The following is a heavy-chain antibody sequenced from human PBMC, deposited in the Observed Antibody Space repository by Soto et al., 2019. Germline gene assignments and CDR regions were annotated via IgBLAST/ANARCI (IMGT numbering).Heavy chain of an antibody. J-gene: IGHJ6*02. V-gene: IGHV3-11*06. Sequence: LRPSCAASGFTLSDYYMSWIRQAPAKGLEWVSYISSSTSYTNYADSVKGRFTISRDNAKNSLYLQMNSLRADDTAVYYCARDKEQQPGGMDVWGQGTTVTVSS. CDR3: ARDKEQQPGGMDV. D-gene: IGHD6-13*01. CDR1: GFTLSDYY. CDR2: ISSSTSYT.